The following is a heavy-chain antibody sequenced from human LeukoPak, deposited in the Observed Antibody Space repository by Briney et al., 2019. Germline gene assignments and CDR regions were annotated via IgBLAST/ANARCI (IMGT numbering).Heavy chain of an antibody. V-gene: IGHV1-69*05. D-gene: IGHD2-2*01. J-gene: IGHJ3*02. CDR2: IIPIFGTA. CDR1: GGTFSSYA. Sequence: EASVKVSCKASGGTFSSYAISWVRQAPGQGLEWMGGIIPIFGTANYAQKLQGRVTMTTDTSTSTAYMELRSLRSDDTAVYYCARDRHSSTDAFDIWGQGTMVTVSS. CDR3: ARDRHSSTDAFDI.